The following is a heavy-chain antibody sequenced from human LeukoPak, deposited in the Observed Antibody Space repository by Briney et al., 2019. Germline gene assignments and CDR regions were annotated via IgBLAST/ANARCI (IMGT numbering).Heavy chain of an antibody. V-gene: IGHV3-73*01. D-gene: IGHD2-21*01. Sequence: GGSPRLSCAASGFTFSGSAMHWVRQASGKGLEWVGRIRSKANSYATAYAASVKGRFTISRDDSKNTAYLQMNSLKTEDTAVYYCTGTVVVRGSDAFDIWGQGTMVTVSS. J-gene: IGHJ3*02. CDR1: GFTFSGSA. CDR2: IRSKANSYAT. CDR3: TGTVVVRGSDAFDI.